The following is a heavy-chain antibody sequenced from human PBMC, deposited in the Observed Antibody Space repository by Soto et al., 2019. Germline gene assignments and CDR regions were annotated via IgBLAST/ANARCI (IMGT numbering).Heavy chain of an antibody. CDR3: ARDLTGTTSKQPHYFDY. J-gene: IGHJ4*02. CDR1: GDSVSSNSAA. V-gene: IGHV6-1*01. D-gene: IGHD1-7*01. Sequence: SQTLSLTCAISGDSVSSNSAAWNWIRQSPSRGLEWLGRTYYRSKWYNDYAVSVKSRITINPDTSKNQFSLQLNSVTPEDTAVYCCARDLTGTTSKQPHYFDYWGQGTLVTVSS. CDR2: TYYRSKWYN.